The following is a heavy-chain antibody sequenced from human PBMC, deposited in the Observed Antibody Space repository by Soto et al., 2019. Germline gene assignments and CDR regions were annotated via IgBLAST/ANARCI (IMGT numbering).Heavy chain of an antibody. CDR3: ARLACSRTRCFTYFDY. D-gene: IGHD2-2*02. CDR1: GGSISGYY. CDR2: IYSSGST. J-gene: IGHJ4*02. Sequence: SETLSLTCTVSGGSISGYYWSWIRQPPGKGLEWIGYIYSSGSTNYNPSLQSRVTISVDTSKNQFSLKLSSVTAADTAVYYCARLACSRTRCFTYFDYWGQGALVTVSS. V-gene: IGHV4-59*08.